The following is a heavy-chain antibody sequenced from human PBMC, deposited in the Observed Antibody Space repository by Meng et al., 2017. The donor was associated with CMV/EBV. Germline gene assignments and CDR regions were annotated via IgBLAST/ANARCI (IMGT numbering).Heavy chain of an antibody. CDR3: ARVECKGYCSSTAGSDYAFDI. V-gene: IGHV3-30*02. D-gene: IGHD2-2*01. CDR1: GFTFSNYG. CDR2: IRYDGSNK. J-gene: IGHJ3*02. Sequence: GGSLRLSCAASGFTFSNYGMHWVRQAPGKGLEWVAFIRYDGSNKYYADSVKGRFTISRDNAKNSLYLQMNSLRAEDTAVYYCARVECKGYCSSTAGSDYAFDIWGQGTMVTVSS.